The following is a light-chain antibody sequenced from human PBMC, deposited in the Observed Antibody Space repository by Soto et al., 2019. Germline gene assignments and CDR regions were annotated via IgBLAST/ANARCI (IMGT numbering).Light chain of an antibody. Sequence: AIQMTQSPSSLSASVGDRVTITCRASQGIRSELGWYQQKPGKAPNLLIYTASSLQSGVPSRFSGSGSGTDFTLTICSLQPEDFATYYCIQDYNSPRTLGGATKVDIK. CDR3: IQDYNSPRT. J-gene: IGKJ4*02. CDR1: QGIRSE. V-gene: IGKV1-6*01. CDR2: TAS.